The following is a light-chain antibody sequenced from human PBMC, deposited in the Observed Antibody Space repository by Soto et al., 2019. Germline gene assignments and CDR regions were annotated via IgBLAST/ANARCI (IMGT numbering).Light chain of an antibody. Sequence: IVLTQSPGTLSLSPGERATLSCRASQSVGNNYLAWYQQKPGQAPRLLIYGASSRATAIPDRFSGSGSGTDFTLTINRLEPEDFAVYYCQHFGSSLPFGGGTKVDIK. J-gene: IGKJ4*01. CDR1: QSVGNNY. V-gene: IGKV3-20*01. CDR3: QHFGSSLP. CDR2: GAS.